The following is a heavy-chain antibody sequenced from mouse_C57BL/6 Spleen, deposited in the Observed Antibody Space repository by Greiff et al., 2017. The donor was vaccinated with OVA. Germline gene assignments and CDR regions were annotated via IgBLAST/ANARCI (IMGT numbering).Heavy chain of an antibody. CDR1: GYSITSGYY. V-gene: IGHV3-6*01. CDR3: AGGSSSPDY. D-gene: IGHD1-1*01. CDR2: ISYDGSN. Sequence: EVQRVESGPGLVKPSQSLSLTCSVTGYSITSGYYWNWIRQFPGNKLEWMGYISYDGSNNYNPSLKNRISITRDTSKNQFFLKLNSVTTEDTATYYCAGGSSSPDYWGQGTTLTVSS. J-gene: IGHJ2*01.